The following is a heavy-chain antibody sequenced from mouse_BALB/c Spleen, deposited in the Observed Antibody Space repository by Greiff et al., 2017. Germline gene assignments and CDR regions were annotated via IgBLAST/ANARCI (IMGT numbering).Heavy chain of an antibody. CDR1: GYTFTSYY. CDR2: INPSNGGT. CDR3: TMITTYYYAMDY. D-gene: IGHD2-4*01. Sequence: LVESGAELVKPGASVKLSCKASGYTFTSYYMYWVKQRPGQGLEWIGEINPSNGGTNFNEKFKSKATLTVDKSSSTAYMQLSSLTSEDSAVYYCTMITTYYYAMDYWGQGTSVTVSA. V-gene: IGHV1S81*02. J-gene: IGHJ4*01.